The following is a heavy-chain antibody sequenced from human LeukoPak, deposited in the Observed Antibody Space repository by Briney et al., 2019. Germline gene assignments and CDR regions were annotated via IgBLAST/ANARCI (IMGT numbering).Heavy chain of an antibody. V-gene: IGHV4-4*07. Sequence: SETLSLTCTVSGGSISSYYWSWIRQPAGKGLEWIGRIYTSGSTNYNPSLKSRVTMSVDTSKNQFSLKLSSVTAADTAVYYCARCYYGSGPLWYYYYYMDVWGKGTTVTISS. CDR3: ARCYYGSGPLWYYYYYMDV. CDR2: IYTSGST. J-gene: IGHJ6*03. CDR1: GGSISSYY. D-gene: IGHD3-10*01.